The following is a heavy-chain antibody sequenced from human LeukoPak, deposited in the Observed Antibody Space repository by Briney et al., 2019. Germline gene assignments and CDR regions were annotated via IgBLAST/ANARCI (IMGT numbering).Heavy chain of an antibody. J-gene: IGHJ6*03. Sequence: VKVSCXASGYTFTSYDINWVRQATGQGLEWMGWMNPNSGNTGYAQKFQGRVTITRNISISTAYMELSSLRSEDTAVYYCARGRVYYYYMDVWGKGTTVTVSS. CDR1: GYTFTSYD. CDR2: MNPNSGNT. CDR3: ARGRVYYYYMDV. V-gene: IGHV1-8*03.